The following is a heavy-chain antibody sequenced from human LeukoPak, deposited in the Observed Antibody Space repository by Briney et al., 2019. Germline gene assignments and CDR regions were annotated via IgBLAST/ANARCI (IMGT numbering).Heavy chain of an antibody. CDR1: GYTFTSYA. J-gene: IGHJ4*02. CDR2: INAGNGNT. V-gene: IGHV1-3*01. Sequence: ASVKVSCKASGYTFTSYAMHWVRQAPGQRLEWMGWINAGNGNTKYSQKFQGRVTITRDTSASTAYMELSSLRSEDTAVYYCARAGYYYGSGSSPIGDYWGQGTLVTVSS. D-gene: IGHD3-10*01. CDR3: ARAGYYYGSGSSPIGDY.